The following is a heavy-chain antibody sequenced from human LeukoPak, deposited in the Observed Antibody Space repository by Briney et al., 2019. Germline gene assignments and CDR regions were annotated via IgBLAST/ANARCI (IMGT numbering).Heavy chain of an antibody. CDR3: AKDRAGYSSSWPTDY. J-gene: IGHJ4*02. D-gene: IGHD6-13*01. V-gene: IGHV3-23*01. CDR2: ISGSGGST. CDR1: GFTFSSYA. Sequence: GGSLRLSCAASGFTFSSYAMSWVRQAPGKGLEWVSAISGSGGSTYYADSVKGRFTISRDNSKNTLYLQMNSLRAEDTAVYYCAKDRAGYSSSWPTDYWGQGTLVTVSS.